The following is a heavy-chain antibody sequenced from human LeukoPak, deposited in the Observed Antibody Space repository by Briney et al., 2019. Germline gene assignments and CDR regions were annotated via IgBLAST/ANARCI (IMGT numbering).Heavy chain of an antibody. CDR1: GYTLTELS. D-gene: IGHD3-10*01. CDR2: FDPEDGET. CDR3: ATVGELLCFGELGY. J-gene: IGHJ4*02. V-gene: IGHV1-24*01. Sequence: ASVTVSCKVSGYTLTELSMHWVRQAPGKGLEWMGGFDPEDGETIYAQKFQGRVTMTEDTSKDTAYMELNSLRSENTAVYYCATVGELLCFGELGYWGQGTLVTVSS.